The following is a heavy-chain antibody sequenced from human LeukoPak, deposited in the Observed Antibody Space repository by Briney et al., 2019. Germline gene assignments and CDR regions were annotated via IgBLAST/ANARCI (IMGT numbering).Heavy chain of an antibody. Sequence: ASVKVSCKASGYTFTSYAMNWVRQAPGQGLEWMGWINTNTGNPTYAQGFTGRFVFSLDTSVSTAYLQMNSLRAEDTAVYYCARDFRFLEDYWGQGTLVTVSS. V-gene: IGHV7-4-1*02. CDR1: GYTFTSYA. CDR3: ARDFRFLEDY. J-gene: IGHJ4*02. CDR2: INTNTGNP. D-gene: IGHD3-3*01.